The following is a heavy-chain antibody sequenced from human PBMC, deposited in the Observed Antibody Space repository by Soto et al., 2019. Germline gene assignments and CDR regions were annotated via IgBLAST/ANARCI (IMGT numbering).Heavy chain of an antibody. CDR2: IRSKAYGGTT. CDR1: GFTFGDYA. Sequence: GGSLRLSCTASGFTFGDYAMSWFRQAPGKGLEWVGFIRSKAYGGTTEYAASVKGRFTISRDDSKSIAHLQMNSLKTEDTAVYYCTRGPDFWSGYYVFDYWGQGTLVTVSS. V-gene: IGHV3-49*03. CDR3: TRGPDFWSGYYVFDY. J-gene: IGHJ4*02. D-gene: IGHD3-3*01.